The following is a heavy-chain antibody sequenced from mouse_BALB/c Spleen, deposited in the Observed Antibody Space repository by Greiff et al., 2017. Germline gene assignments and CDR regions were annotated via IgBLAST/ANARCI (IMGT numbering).Heavy chain of an antibody. CDR1: GFSLTSDG. CDR2: IWSGGST. V-gene: IGHV2-2*02. D-gene: IGHD2-3*01. CDR3: ARSDGYYPFAY. Sequence: QVQLQQSGPGLVQPSQSLSITCTVSGFSLTSDGVHWVRQSPGKGLEWLGVIWSGGSTDYNAAFISRLSISKDNSKSQVFFKMNSLQANATAIYYCARSDGYYPFAYWGQGTLVTVSA. J-gene: IGHJ3*01.